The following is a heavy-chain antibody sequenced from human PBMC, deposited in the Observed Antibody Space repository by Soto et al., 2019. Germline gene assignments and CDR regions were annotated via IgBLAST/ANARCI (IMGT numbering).Heavy chain of an antibody. CDR3: AKWGEYCSGGSCYFDY. V-gene: IGHV3-9*01. CDR1: GFTFDDYA. Sequence: GGSLRLSCAASGFTFDDYAMHWVRQAPGKGLEWVSGISWNSGSIGYADSVKGRFTISRDNAKNSLYLQMNSLRAEDTALYYCAKWGEYCSGGSCYFDYWGQGTLVTVSS. D-gene: IGHD2-15*01. CDR2: ISWNSGSI. J-gene: IGHJ4*02.